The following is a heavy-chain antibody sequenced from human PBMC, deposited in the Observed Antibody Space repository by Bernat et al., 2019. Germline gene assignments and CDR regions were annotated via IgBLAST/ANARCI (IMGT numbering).Heavy chain of an antibody. CDR3: ARHLSLVEDY. J-gene: IGHJ4*02. Sequence: VQLVESGGGVVQPGRSLRLSCVASGFTVSSKYMSWVRQAPGKGLEWVSIIHSGGSTYYSDSVKGRFTISRDNSKNTLYLQMNSLRAEDTAVYYCARHLSLVEDYWGQGTLVTVSS. CDR1: GFTVSSKY. CDR2: IHSGGST. D-gene: IGHD3-16*02. V-gene: IGHV3-66*04.